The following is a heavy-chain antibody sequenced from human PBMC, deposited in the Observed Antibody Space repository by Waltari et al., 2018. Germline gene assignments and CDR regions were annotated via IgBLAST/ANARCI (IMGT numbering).Heavy chain of an antibody. Sequence: GGSLRLSCAASGFTFSSYAMSWVRQAPGKGLEWVSAISGSGGSTYYADSVKGRFTISRDNSKNTLYLQMNSLRAEDTAVYYCAKFPKEIYYDSSGYYFGYWGQGTLVTVSS. CDR1: GFTFSSYA. V-gene: IGHV3-23*01. CDR2: ISGSGGST. D-gene: IGHD3-22*01. J-gene: IGHJ4*02. CDR3: AKFPKEIYYDSSGYYFGY.